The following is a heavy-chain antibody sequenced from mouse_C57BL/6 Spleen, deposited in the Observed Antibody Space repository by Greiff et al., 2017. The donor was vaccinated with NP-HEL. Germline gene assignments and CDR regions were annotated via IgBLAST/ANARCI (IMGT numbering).Heavy chain of an antibody. Sequence: LQESGAELVRPGASVKLSCKASGYTFTDYYINWVKQRPGQGLEWIARIYPGSGNTYYNEKFKGKATLTAEKSSSTAYMQLSSLTSEDSAVYFCARAADNYYAMDYWGQGTSVTVSS. CDR2: IYPGSGNT. CDR1: GYTFTDYY. J-gene: IGHJ4*01. CDR3: ARAADNYYAMDY. V-gene: IGHV1-76*01.